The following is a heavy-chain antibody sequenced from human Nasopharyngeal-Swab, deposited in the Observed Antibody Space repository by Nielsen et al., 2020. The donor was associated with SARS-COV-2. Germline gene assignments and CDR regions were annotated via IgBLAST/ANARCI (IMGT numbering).Heavy chain of an antibody. CDR2: IYYSGST. J-gene: IGHJ5*02. V-gene: IGHV4-31*03. Sequence: LRLSCTFSGGSISSGGYYWSWILQHPGKGLEWIGYIYYSGSTYYNPSLKSRVTISVDTSKNQFSLKLSSVTAADTAVYYCARDRTAAPGIWFDPWGQGTLVTVSS. CDR3: ARDRTAAPGIWFDP. D-gene: IGHD6-13*01. CDR1: GGSISSGGYY.